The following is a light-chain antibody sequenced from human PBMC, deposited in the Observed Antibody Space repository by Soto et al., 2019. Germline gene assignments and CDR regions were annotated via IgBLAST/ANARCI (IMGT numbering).Light chain of an antibody. V-gene: IGKV1-5*01. J-gene: IGKJ4*01. CDR3: QYYNSY. CDR1: QSISRW. CDR2: DAS. Sequence: DIQMTQSPSTLSASVGDRVTITCRASQSISRWLAWYQQKPGKAPKVLIYDASTLESGVPPRFSGSGSGTEFTLNISSLQPVDFSTYYCQYYNSYFGGGTQVEIK.